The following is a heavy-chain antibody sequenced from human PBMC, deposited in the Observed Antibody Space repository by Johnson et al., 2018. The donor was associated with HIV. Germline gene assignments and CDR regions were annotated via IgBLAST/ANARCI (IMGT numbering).Heavy chain of an antibody. V-gene: IGHV3-73*01. CDR1: GLTLSGSH. CDR2: VRTEAKNHAT. CDR3: TRWLDNDDFWDAFDI. J-gene: IGHJ3*02. D-gene: IGHD3/OR15-3a*01. Sequence: VQLVESGGGLVQPGGSLKLSCAASGLTLSGSHIHWVRQASGKGLEWVGRVRTEAKNHATAYAASVTGRFSISRDDSKNTAYLQMNSLKTEDTAMYYCTRWLDNDDFWDAFDIWGQGTMVTVSS.